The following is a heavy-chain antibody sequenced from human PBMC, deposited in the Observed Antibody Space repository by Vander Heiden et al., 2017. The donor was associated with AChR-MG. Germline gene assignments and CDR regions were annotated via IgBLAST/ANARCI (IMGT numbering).Heavy chain of an antibody. D-gene: IGHD3-16*02. V-gene: IGHV3-30-3*01. CDR3: AGPYDYVWGSYRPNY. Sequence: QVQPVEAGGGVVQPGRSLRPSCAASGLSFSGYAMQWVSQAPGKGLGWVAVISDDGSNKYHADSVKGRFTISRDNSNSTLYLQMNSLRPEDTAVYYCAGPYDYVWGSYRPNYWGQGTLVTVSS. J-gene: IGHJ4*02. CDR2: ISDDGSNK. CDR1: GLSFSGYA.